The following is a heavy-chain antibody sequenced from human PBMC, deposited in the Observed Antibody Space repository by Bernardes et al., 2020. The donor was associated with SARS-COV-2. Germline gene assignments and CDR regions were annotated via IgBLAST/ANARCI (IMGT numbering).Heavy chain of an antibody. J-gene: IGHJ5*01. V-gene: IGHV3-33*01. CDR2: IWHDGSRE. CDR3: ATEDGEWLES. Sequence: GWSLIRSCAASGFTFRDYTMHWVRQAPGQGLEWVAVIWHDGSREYYVDSVKGRFAISRDNSNNTLYLQMNNLRVEDTALYRCATEDGEWLESWGQGTLVTVSS. D-gene: IGHD4-17*01. CDR1: GFTFRDYT.